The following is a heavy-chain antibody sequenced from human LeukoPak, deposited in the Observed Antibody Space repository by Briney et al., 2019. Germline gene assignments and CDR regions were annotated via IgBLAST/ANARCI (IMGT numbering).Heavy chain of an antibody. V-gene: IGHV3-7*01. J-gene: IGHJ3*02. CDR3: ARDGGYCSSTSCYLVGAFDI. CDR1: GFTFSRYW. D-gene: IGHD2-2*01. Sequence: PGGSLRLSCAASGFTFSRYWMSWARQAPGKGLEWVGNIKKDGSEKYYVDSVKGRFTISRDNAKNSLYLQMASLTAEDTAVYYCARDGGYCSSTSCYLVGAFDIWGQGTTVTVSS. CDR2: IKKDGSEK.